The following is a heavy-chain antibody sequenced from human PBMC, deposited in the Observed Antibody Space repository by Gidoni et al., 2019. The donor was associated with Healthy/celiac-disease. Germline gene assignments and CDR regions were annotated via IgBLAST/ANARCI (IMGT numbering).Heavy chain of an antibody. CDR2: IIPSFGTA. CDR3: ARGPPAAMVPFYYFDY. Sequence: QVQLVQSGAEVKKPGSSVKVSCKASGGTFSSYAISWGRQATGQGLEWMGGIIPSFGTANYAQKFQGRVTITADESTSTAYMELSSLRSEDTAVYYCARGPPAAMVPFYYFDYWGQGTLVTVSS. V-gene: IGHV1-69*01. D-gene: IGHD5-18*01. CDR1: GGTFSSYA. J-gene: IGHJ4*02.